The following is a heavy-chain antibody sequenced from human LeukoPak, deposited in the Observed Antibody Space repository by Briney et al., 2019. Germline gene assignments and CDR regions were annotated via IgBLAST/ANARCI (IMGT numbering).Heavy chain of an antibody. Sequence: SETLSLTCAVYGGCFSGYYWSWIRQPPGKGLEGIGEINHSGSTNYNPSLKSRVTISVDTSKNQFSLKLSSVTAADTAVYYCARRIVGAIAFDIWGQGTLVTVSS. CDR1: GGCFSGYY. CDR3: ARRIVGAIAFDI. CDR2: INHSGST. V-gene: IGHV4-34*01. D-gene: IGHD1-26*01. J-gene: IGHJ3*02.